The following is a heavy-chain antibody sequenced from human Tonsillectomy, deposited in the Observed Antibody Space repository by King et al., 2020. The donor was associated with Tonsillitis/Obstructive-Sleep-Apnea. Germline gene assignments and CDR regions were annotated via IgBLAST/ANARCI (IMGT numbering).Heavy chain of an antibody. CDR1: GGSLRRSS. D-gene: IGHD6-19*01. CDR2: LSSSGST. J-gene: IGHJ6*02. V-gene: IGHV4-59*08. Sequence: PCLVPPSEPLSLPCPVSGGSLRRSSWRWLRQPPGPCLAWLGSLSSSGSTTYTPSLKSRVTISGDTPKNPVSLTLSSVTAADTAGYYCARLPGGGSGWARLEYYYYGMDVWGQGTTVTVSS. CDR3: ARLPGGGSGWARLEYYYYGMDV.